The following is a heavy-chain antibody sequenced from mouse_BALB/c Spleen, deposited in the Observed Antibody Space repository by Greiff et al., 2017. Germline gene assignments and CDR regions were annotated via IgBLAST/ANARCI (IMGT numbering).Heavy chain of an antibody. CDR3: NVDDYHKGMDY. V-gene: IGHV14-4*02. D-gene: IGHD2-4*01. Sequence: VQLQQSGAELVRSGASVKLSCTASGFNIKDYYMHWVKQRPEQGLEWIGWIDPENGDTEYAPKFQGKATMTADTSSNTAYLQLSSLTSEDTAVYYGNVDDYHKGMDYWGQGTSVTVSS. CDR2: IDPENGDT. CDR1: GFNIKDYY. J-gene: IGHJ4*01.